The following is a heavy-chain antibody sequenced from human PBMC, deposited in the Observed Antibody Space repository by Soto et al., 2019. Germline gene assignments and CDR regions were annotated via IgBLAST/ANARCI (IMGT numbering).Heavy chain of an antibody. V-gene: IGHV3-74*01. CDR2: INSDGSAT. CDR1: GFTFSSYW. D-gene: IGHD1-20*01. J-gene: IGHJ4*02. Sequence: GGSLRLSCAASGFTFSSYWMHWVRQTAGKGLVWVSQINSDGSATRYADSVKGRFTISRDNAKNTVYLQMNSLRAEDTAVYYCAGFGYDWNGWDWGPGTLVTVSS. CDR3: AGFGYDWNGWD.